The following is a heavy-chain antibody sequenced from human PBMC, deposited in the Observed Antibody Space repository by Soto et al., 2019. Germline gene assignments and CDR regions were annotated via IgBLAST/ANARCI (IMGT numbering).Heavy chain of an antibody. Sequence: GASVKVSCKASGGTLNTYAITWVRQAPGQGLEWMGGIIPLFDTTNYAQKFRGRVTITADKSTSTAYMELSSLRSEDTAVYYCARQLQRGITIWGQGTLVTVSS. CDR3: ARQLQRGITI. CDR2: IIPLFDTT. CDR1: GGTLNTYA. D-gene: IGHD3-10*01. J-gene: IGHJ4*02. V-gene: IGHV1-69*06.